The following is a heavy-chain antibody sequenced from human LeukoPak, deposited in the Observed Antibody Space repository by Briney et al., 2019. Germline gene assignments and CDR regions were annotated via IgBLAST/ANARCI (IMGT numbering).Heavy chain of an antibody. CDR2: ISGAGSTI. CDR3: ARDMAENYYYYMDV. V-gene: IGHV3-11*01. Sequence: GGSLRLSCVASGFTFSDFYMSWIRQAPGKGLEWVSYISGAGSTIHYAESVKGRFTIYRDNAKNSLFLQMNSLRAEDTAVYYCARDMAENYYYYMDVWGKGITVTVSS. D-gene: IGHD5-24*01. J-gene: IGHJ6*03. CDR1: GFTFSDFY.